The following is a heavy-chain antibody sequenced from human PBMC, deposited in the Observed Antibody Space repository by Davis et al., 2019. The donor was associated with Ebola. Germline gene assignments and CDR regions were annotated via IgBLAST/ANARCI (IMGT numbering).Heavy chain of an antibody. J-gene: IGHJ4*02. Sequence: GESLKISCAASGFTFSTYAMTWVRQAPGKGLAWVSTITGSGVRTYYADSVKGRFTISRDNVKNSLFLQMNSLRDDDTAVYYCSRDGTTALDYWGQGALVTVSS. V-gene: IGHV3-23*01. CDR3: SRDGTTALDY. D-gene: IGHD1-14*01. CDR1: GFTFSTYA. CDR2: ITGSGVRT.